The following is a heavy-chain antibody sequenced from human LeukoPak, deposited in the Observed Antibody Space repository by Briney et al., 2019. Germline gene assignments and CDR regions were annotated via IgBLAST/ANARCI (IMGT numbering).Heavy chain of an antibody. D-gene: IGHD3-22*01. CDR2: ISSSSSYI. V-gene: IGHV3-21*01. CDR3: ARDRYYYDSSGYYYDHYYYGMDV. Sequence: ETLSLTCSVSGVTVSGSGFVWGWIRQSPGKGLEWVSSISSSSSYIYYADSVKGRFTISRDNAKNSLYLQMNSLRAEDTAVYYCARDRYYYDSSGYYYDHYYYGMDVWGQGTTVTVSS. J-gene: IGHJ6*02. CDR1: GVTVSGSG.